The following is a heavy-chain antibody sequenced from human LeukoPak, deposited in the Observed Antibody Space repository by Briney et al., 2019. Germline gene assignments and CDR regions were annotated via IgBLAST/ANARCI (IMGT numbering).Heavy chain of an antibody. CDR1: RFTFSGSA. CDR3: TSQDYFDY. CDR2: IRSKANSYAT. Sequence: GGSLRLSCAASRFTFSGSAMHWVRQASGKGLEWVGRIRSKANSYATAYAASVKGRFTISRDDSKNTAYLQMNSLKTDDTAVYCCTSQDYFDYWGQGTLVTVSS. V-gene: IGHV3-73*01. J-gene: IGHJ4*02.